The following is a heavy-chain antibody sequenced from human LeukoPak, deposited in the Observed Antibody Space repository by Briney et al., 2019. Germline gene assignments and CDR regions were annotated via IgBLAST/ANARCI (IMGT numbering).Heavy chain of an antibody. CDR3: AKSAPVFWSGYYNYFDY. CDR1: GFTFSSYA. J-gene: IGHJ4*02. Sequence: PGGSLRLSCAASGFTFSSYAMSWVRQAPGKGLEWVSAISGSGGSTYYADSVKGRFTISRDNSKNTLYLQMNSLRAEDTAVYYCAKSAPVFWSGYYNYFDYWGQGTLVTVSS. CDR2: ISGSGGST. V-gene: IGHV3-23*01. D-gene: IGHD3-3*01.